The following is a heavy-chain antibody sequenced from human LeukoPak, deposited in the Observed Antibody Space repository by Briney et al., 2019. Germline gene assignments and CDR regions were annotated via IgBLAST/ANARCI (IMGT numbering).Heavy chain of an antibody. D-gene: IGHD4-23*01. V-gene: IGHV6-1*01. J-gene: IGHJ5*02. CDR3: ARQLTVGNWFDP. CDR1: GDSITSNNAA. Sequence: SQTLSLTCAISGDSITSNNAAWTWIRQSPSRGLEWLGRTYYRSKWSYDYAVFVKSRIAISPDTAKNQFSLKLSSVTAADTAVYYCARQLTVGNWFDPWGQGTLVTVSS. CDR2: TYYRSKWSY.